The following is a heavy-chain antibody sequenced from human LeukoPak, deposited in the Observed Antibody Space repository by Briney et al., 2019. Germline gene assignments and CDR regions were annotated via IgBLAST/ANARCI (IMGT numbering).Heavy chain of an antibody. Sequence: HGASVTVSCKASGYTFNGYYLHWVRQAPGQGLEWMGWINPDSGGTNSAQKFQGRVTMTRDTSISTAYMELSRLRSDDTAVYYCARLYYYGSGSYYQYYFDYWGQGTLVTVSS. V-gene: IGHV1-2*02. CDR3: ARLYYYGSGSYYQYYFDY. CDR1: GYTFNGYY. D-gene: IGHD3-10*01. J-gene: IGHJ4*02. CDR2: INPDSGGT.